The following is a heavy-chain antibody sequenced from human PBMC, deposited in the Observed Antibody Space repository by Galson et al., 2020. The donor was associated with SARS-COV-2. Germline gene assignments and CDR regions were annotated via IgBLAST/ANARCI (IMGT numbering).Heavy chain of an antibody. CDR1: GFTFSSYA. Sequence: GGSLRLSCAASGFTFSSYAMSWVRQAPGKGLEWVSAISGSGGRTYYADSVKGRFTIPRDNSKNTLYLQMNSLRAEDTAVYYCTHVMLTGVGARENWFDPWGQGTLVTVSA. V-gene: IGHV3-23*01. J-gene: IGHJ5*02. D-gene: IGHD1-26*01. CDR2: ISGSGGRT. CDR3: THVMLTGVGARENWFDP.